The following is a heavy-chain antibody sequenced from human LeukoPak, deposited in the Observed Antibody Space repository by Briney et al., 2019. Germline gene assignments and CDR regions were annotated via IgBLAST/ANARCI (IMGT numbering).Heavy chain of an antibody. Sequence: GGSLRLSCAASGFTFSSYGMHWVRQAPGKGLEWVANIKQDGSEKYYVDSVKGRFTISRDNAKNSLYLQMNSLRAEDTAVYYCARDSWNYAMIATDTFDYWGQGTLVTVSS. D-gene: IGHD3-22*01. CDR2: IKQDGSEK. CDR3: ARDSWNYAMIATDTFDY. CDR1: GFTFSSYG. V-gene: IGHV3-7*01. J-gene: IGHJ4*02.